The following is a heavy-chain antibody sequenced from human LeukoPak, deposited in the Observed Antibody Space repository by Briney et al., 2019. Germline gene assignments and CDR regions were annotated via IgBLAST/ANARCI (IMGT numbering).Heavy chain of an antibody. CDR3: TQTFRICSSTSCSKPLDY. J-gene: IGHJ4*02. CDR2: IITILGIS. CDR1: GATFSSYT. V-gene: IGHV1-69*02. Sequence: SVKVSFKASGATFSSYTISWVRQAPGQGLEWMGRIITILGISNCSQEFQGRVTITADKSTSTAYMELSSLRSEDTAVYYCTQTFRICSSTSCSKPLDYWGQGGLVTVS. D-gene: IGHD2-2*01.